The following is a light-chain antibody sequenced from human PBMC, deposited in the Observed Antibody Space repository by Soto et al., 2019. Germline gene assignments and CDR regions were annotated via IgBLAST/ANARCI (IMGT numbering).Light chain of an antibody. J-gene: IGKJ1*01. CDR2: DAS. V-gene: IGKV3-11*01. CDR1: QSVNNY. CDR3: QQYVSSGT. Sequence: EIVLTQSPATLSLSPGEIATLSFRASQSVNNYLAWYQQEPGQAPRLLIYDASNRATGIPARFSGSGSGTDFTLTISSLEPEDFAVYYCQQYVSSGTFGQGGMVDIK.